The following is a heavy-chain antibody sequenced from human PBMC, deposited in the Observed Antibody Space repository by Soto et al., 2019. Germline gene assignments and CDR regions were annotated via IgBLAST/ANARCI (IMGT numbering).Heavy chain of an antibody. Sequence: QVQLMQSGAEVKKPGASVRVSCKASGYTFTNYYVHWVRQAPGQGLEWMGFINPNGGSTTYAQKFQGRFTVTTDTSTRTVYMQLSSLRSEDTAVFYCARSAPYDYWGQGTLVTFSS. CDR2: INPNGGST. CDR1: GYTFTNYY. V-gene: IGHV1-46*01. J-gene: IGHJ4*02. CDR3: ARSAPYDY.